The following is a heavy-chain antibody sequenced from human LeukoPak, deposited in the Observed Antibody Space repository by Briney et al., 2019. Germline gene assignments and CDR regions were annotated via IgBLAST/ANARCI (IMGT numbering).Heavy chain of an antibody. CDR2: ISGSGTGT. J-gene: IGHJ3*02. V-gene: IGHV3-23*01. D-gene: IGHD3-3*01. CDR3: AKSGSQFFGVLNDVFDM. Sequence: PGGSLRLSCAASGFTFNNYVMSWVRPAPGKGLEWVSVISGSGTGTYYADSVKGRFTISRDNSTTTLYLQVNSLRAEDTAVYYCAKSGSQFFGVLNDVFDMWGQGTMVTVSS. CDR1: GFTFNNYV.